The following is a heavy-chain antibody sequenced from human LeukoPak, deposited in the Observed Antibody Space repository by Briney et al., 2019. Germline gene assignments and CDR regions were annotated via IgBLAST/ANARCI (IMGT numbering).Heavy chain of an antibody. CDR1: GFTFSSYS. Sequence: GRSLRLSCAASGFTFSSYSMNWVCQAPGKGLEWVSSISSSSSYIYYADSVKGRFTISRDNAKNSLYLQMNSLRAEDTAVYYCAREGIGLRLIARSVYGMDVWGQGTTVTVSS. CDR3: AREGIGLRLIARSVYGMDV. J-gene: IGHJ6*02. V-gene: IGHV3-21*01. CDR2: ISSSSSYI. D-gene: IGHD3-16*01.